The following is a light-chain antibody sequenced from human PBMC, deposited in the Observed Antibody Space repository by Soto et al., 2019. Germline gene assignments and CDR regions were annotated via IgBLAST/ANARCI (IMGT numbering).Light chain of an antibody. Sequence: EIVMTQSPATLSVSPGERATLSCRASQSVSSNLAWYQQKPGQAHRLLIYAASTRATGIPARFSGSGSGTEFTLTISSLQSEDFAVYYCQQYHKWPVHTFGQGTKLEIK. V-gene: IGKV3-15*01. CDR3: QQYHKWPVHT. CDR1: QSVSSN. CDR2: AAS. J-gene: IGKJ2*01.